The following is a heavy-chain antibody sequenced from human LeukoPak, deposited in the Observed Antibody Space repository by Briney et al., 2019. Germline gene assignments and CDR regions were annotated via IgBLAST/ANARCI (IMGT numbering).Heavy chain of an antibody. CDR1: GFTFSSHS. Sequence: GGSLRLSCAASGFTFSSHSMNWVRQAPGKGLEWVSSIGSSSSYIYYADSVKGRFTISRDNAKNSLYLQMNSLRAEDTAVYYCARSFLSIAAAATDYWGQGTLVTVSS. V-gene: IGHV3-21*01. CDR3: ARSFLSIAAAATDY. CDR2: IGSSSSYI. D-gene: IGHD6-13*01. J-gene: IGHJ4*02.